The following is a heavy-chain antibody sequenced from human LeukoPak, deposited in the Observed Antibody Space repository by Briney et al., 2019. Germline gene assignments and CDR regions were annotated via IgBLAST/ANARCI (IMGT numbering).Heavy chain of an antibody. D-gene: IGHD2-2*03. CDR1: GFTFSSYW. CDR3: ARMDIVVVPAAKQYNWFDP. CDR2: IKQDGSDK. V-gene: IGHV3-7*04. J-gene: IGHJ5*02. Sequence: GGSLRLSCAASGFTFSSYWMSWVRQAPGKGLEWVANIKQDGSDKYYVDSVMGRFTVSRDNAKNSLYLQMNSLRAEDTAVYYCARMDIVVVPAAKQYNWFDPWGQGTLVTVSS.